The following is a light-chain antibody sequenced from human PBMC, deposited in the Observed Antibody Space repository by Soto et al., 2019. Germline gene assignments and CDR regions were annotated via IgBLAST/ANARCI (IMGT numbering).Light chain of an antibody. CDR3: VSFTSSSTPV. Sequence: QSALTQPASVSGSPGQSITISCTGTSNDVGGYNYVSWYQQHPGKAPKLMIYEVSNRPSGVSNRFSGSKSGNTASLTISGLQAEDEADYYCVSFTSSSTPVFGGGTKLTVL. J-gene: IGLJ2*01. CDR1: SNDVGGYNY. CDR2: EVS. V-gene: IGLV2-14*01.